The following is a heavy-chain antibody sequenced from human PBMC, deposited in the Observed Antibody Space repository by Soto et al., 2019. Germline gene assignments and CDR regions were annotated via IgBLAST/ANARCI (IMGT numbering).Heavy chain of an antibody. V-gene: IGHV4-30-4*01. CDR1: GGSISSGDYY. Sequence: PSETPSLTCTVSGGSISSGDYYWSWILHPPGKGLEWIGYIYYSGSTYYNPSLKSRVTISVDTSKNQFSLKLSSVTAADTAVYYCARDNAGYDFWSGLTYGMDVWGQGTTVTVSS. CDR3: ARDNAGYDFWSGLTYGMDV. CDR2: IYYSGST. J-gene: IGHJ6*02. D-gene: IGHD3-3*01.